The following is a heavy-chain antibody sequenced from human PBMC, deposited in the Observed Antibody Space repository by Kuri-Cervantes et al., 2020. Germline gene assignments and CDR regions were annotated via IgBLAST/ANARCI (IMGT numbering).Heavy chain of an antibody. CDR3: ARDHSMVRGFLKMSYFDP. CDR2: ISGYNGDT. Sequence: ASVKVSCKASGYTFSSYGVSWVRQAPGQGLEWMGWISGYNGDTNYAQNFQGRVTMTTERSTSTAYMELRSLTSDDTAVYYCARDHSMVRGFLKMSYFDPWGQGTLVTVSS. D-gene: IGHD3-10*01. CDR1: GYTFSSYG. V-gene: IGHV1-18*01. J-gene: IGHJ5*02.